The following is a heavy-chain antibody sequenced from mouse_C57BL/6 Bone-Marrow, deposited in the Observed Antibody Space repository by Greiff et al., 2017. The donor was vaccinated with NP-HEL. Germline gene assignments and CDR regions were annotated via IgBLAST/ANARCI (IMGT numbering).Heavy chain of an antibody. D-gene: IGHD1-1*01. V-gene: IGHV7-3*01. CDR3: ARFYGSSPNSALDY. CDR1: GFTFTVYS. CDR2: LRNKAYGYTT. J-gene: IGHJ4*01. Sequence: EVLLVESGGGLLQPGGSLRLSCPASGFTFTVYSMSWVRHLPGKALEWLGFLRNKAYGYTTKYSASLMGRFTISSSTSQSILYLQMNALIAEDSATYYCARFYGSSPNSALDYGGEGNADTVSS.